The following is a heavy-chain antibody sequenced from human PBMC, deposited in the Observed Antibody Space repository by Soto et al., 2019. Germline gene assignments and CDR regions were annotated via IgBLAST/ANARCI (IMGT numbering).Heavy chain of an antibody. CDR2: ISAYNGNT. V-gene: IGHV1-18*04. D-gene: IGHD3-3*01. CDR3: ARCYDFWSGYYEVYNWFDP. CDR1: GYTFTSYG. Sequence: ASVKVSCKASGYTFTSYGISWVRQAPGQGLEWMGWISAYNGNTNYAQKLQGRVTTTTDTSTSTAYMELRSLRSDDTAVYYCARCYDFWSGYYEVYNWFDPWGQGTLVTVSS. J-gene: IGHJ5*02.